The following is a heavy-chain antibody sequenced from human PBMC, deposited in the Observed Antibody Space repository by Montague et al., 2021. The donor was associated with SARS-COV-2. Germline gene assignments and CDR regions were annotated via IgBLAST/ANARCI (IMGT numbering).Heavy chain of an antibody. CDR2: LSSSSSYL. Sequence: SLRLSCAASGFTFSRYSMNWVRQAPGKGLEWVSSLSSSSSYLYYADSVXGLFTISRDNAKNSLYLQMNSLRAEDTAVYYCARVPRIRFMENYYYYMDVWGKGTTVTVSS. CDR3: ARVPRIRFMENYYYYMDV. CDR1: GFTFSRYS. J-gene: IGHJ6*03. V-gene: IGHV3-21*01. D-gene: IGHD3-16*01.